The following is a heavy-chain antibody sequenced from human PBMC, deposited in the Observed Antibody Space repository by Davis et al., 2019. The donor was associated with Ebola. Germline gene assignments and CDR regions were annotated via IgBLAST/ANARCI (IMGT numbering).Heavy chain of an antibody. CDR2: IYYSGST. V-gene: IGHV4-59*01. Sequence: SETLSLTCTVSGGSINKYYWSWIRQPPGKGLEWIGYIYYSGSTNYNPSLKSRVTISVDTSKNQFSLKLRSVTAAGTAVYYCASLSSSSAGLDYWGQGTLVTVSS. CDR1: GGSINKYY. CDR3: ASLSSSSAGLDY. D-gene: IGHD6-6*01. J-gene: IGHJ4*02.